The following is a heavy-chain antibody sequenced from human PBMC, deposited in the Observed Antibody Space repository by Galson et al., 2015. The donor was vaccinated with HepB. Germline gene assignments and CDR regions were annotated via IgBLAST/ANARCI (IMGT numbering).Heavy chain of an antibody. J-gene: IGHJ3*02. Sequence: QSGAEMKKPGESLKISCQGSGYIFTNYWVAWVRQMPGKGLEWMGIIYPVDSDTRYSPSFQGQVTISVDKSISTAYLQWSSLKASDSAVYYCARPLAIAAAGKSSFDIWGHGTLVTVSS. CDR2: IYPVDSDT. D-gene: IGHD6-13*01. CDR3: ARPLAIAAAGKSSFDI. V-gene: IGHV5-51*03. CDR1: GYIFTNYW.